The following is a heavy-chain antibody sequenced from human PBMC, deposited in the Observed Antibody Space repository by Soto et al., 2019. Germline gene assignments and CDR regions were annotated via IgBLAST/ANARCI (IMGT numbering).Heavy chain of an antibody. CDR3: ARDCAAAGPFDY. D-gene: IGHD6-13*01. CDR1: GYTFTSYG. J-gene: IGHJ4*02. Sequence: QVQLVQSGAEVKKPGASVKVSCKASGYTFTSYGISWVRQAPGQGLEWMGWISAYNGNTNYAQKLQGRVTMTTDTSTSTANIELRSLRSDDTAVYFCARDCAAAGPFDYWGQGTLVTVSS. CDR2: ISAYNGNT. V-gene: IGHV1-18*01.